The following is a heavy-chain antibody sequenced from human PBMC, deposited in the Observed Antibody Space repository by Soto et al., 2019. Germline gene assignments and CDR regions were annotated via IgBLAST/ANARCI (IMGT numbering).Heavy chain of an antibody. D-gene: IGHD5-12*01. V-gene: IGHV3-11*01. CDR3: AEGGYDLGH. CDR1: GFTFSDFA. CDR2: ISSTGTTA. Sequence: QLQLVESGGGLVKPGGSLTLSCEVSGFTFSDFAMTWIRQAPGKGLEWVSYISSTGTTAYYAASVKGRFTISRDNAKKSLFLQMNSLKVEDTAVYYCAEGGYDLGHGGQGTLVTVSS. J-gene: IGHJ1*01.